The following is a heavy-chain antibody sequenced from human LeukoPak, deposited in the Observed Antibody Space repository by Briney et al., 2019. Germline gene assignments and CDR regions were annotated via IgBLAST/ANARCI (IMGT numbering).Heavy chain of an antibody. CDR3: ARERYCSSTSCYPPSLYYYYYYMDV. CDR1: GYSINSGYY. J-gene: IGHJ6*03. Sequence: SETLSLTCTVSGYSINSGYYWVWIRQPPGKGLEWIGSIYRSGSTNYNPSLKSRVTISIDTSKNQFSLKLSSVTAADTAVYYCARERYCSSTSCYPPSLYYYYYYMDVWGKGTTVTISS. CDR2: IYRSGST. D-gene: IGHD2-2*01. V-gene: IGHV4-38-2*02.